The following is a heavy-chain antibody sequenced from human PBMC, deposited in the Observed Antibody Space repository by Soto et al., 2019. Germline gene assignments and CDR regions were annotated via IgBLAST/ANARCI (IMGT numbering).Heavy chain of an antibody. CDR2: ISAYNGNT. V-gene: IGHV1-18*01. CDR1: GCTFTSYG. Sequence: ASVKVSCKASGCTFTSYGISWVRQAPGQGLEWMGWISAYNGNTNYAQKLQGRVTMTTDTSTSTAYMELRSLRSDDTAVYYCERGVKAVAENWFDPWGQGTLVTVSS. CDR3: ERGVKAVAENWFDP. J-gene: IGHJ5*02. D-gene: IGHD6-19*01.